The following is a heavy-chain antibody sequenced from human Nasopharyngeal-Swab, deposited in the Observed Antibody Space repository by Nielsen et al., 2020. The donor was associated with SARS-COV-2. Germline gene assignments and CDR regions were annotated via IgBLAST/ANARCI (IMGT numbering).Heavy chain of an antibody. V-gene: IGHV4-31*03. J-gene: IGHJ6*02. CDR2: IYYSGST. CDR1: GGSISSGGYY. Sequence: SETLSLTCTVSGGSISSGGYYWSWIRQHPGKGLEWIGYIYYSGSTYYNPSLKSRVTISVDTSKNQFSLRLSSVTAADTAVYYCARDYGGGHSLYYHYGMDVWGQGTTVTVSS. D-gene: IGHD4-23*01. CDR3: ARDYGGGHSLYYHYGMDV.